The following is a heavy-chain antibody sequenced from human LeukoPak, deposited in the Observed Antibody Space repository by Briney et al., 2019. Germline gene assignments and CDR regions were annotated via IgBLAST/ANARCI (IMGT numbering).Heavy chain of an antibody. CDR2: IGSSITTI. J-gene: IGHJ4*02. Sequence: GGSLRLSCEASGFTLSRYSVNWVRQAPGKGLEWVSYIGSSITTIYYADSVKGRFTISRDNAKNSLYLQMNSLRAEDTAVYYCARDYGGSSPFDYWGQGTLVTVSS. D-gene: IGHD4-23*01. CDR1: GFTLSRYS. V-gene: IGHV3-48*04. CDR3: ARDYGGSSPFDY.